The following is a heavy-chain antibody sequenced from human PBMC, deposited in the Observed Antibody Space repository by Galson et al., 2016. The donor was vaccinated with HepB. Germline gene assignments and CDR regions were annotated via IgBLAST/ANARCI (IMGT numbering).Heavy chain of an antibody. CDR3: AGATHGNTWFDY. Sequence: QSGAEVKKPGESLKISCQAFGYRSTNYWIGWVRQVPRTGLEWLGLIYFGGFETRYSPSFQGRVIVSADRSINTAYLQWGSLEASDTAIYYCAGATHGNTWFDYWGQGTQVTVSS. D-gene: IGHD4/OR15-4a*01. CDR1: GYRSTNYW. CDR2: IYFGGFET. V-gene: IGHV5-51*01. J-gene: IGHJ4*02.